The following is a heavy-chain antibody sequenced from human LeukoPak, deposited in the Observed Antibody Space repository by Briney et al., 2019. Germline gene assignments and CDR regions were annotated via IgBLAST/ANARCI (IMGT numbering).Heavy chain of an antibody. CDR3: ARHLGSGSYYPTLDY. D-gene: IGHD3-10*01. J-gene: IGHJ4*02. CDR1: GGSISSGTYY. CDR2: IYYSGST. V-gene: IGHV4-61*01. Sequence: PSETLSLTCTVSGGSISSGTYYWTWIRQPPGKGLEWIGYIYYSGSTNYNPSLKSRVTISVDTSKNQFSLKLSSVTAADTAVYYCARHLGSGSYYPTLDYWGQGTLVTVSS.